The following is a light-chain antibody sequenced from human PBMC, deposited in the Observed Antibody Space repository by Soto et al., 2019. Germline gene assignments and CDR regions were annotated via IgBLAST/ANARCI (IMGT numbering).Light chain of an antibody. CDR2: EVS. CDR1: SSDVGGYNY. Sequence: QSALTQPASVSGSPGQSITISCTGTSSDVGGYNYVSWYQQHPGKAPKLMIYEVSNRPSGVSNRFSGSKSGNTASLTISGLQAEDEADYYCSSYTSSSTHRAQVFGTGTKLTVL. CDR3: SSYTSSSTHRAQV. J-gene: IGLJ1*01. V-gene: IGLV2-14*01.